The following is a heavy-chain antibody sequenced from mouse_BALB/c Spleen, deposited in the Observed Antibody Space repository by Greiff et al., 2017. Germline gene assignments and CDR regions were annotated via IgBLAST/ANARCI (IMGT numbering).Heavy chain of an antibody. D-gene: IGHD2-14*01. J-gene: IGHJ4*01. V-gene: IGHV2-2*02. CDR2: IWSGGST. Sequence: QVQLKESGPGLVQPSQSLSITCTVSGFSLTSYGVHWVRQSPGKGLEWLGVIWSGGSTDYNAAFISRLSISKDNSKSQVFFKMNSLQANDTAIYYCARSAYYRYDDGRGYYAMDYWGQGTSVTVSS. CDR1: GFSLTSYG. CDR3: ARSAYYRYDDGRGYYAMDY.